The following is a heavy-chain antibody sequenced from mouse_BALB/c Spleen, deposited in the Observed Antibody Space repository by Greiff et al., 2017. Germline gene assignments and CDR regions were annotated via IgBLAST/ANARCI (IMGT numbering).Heavy chain of an antibody. Sequence: LQESGPELVKPGASVKISCKASGYTFTDYYIHWVKQKPGQGLEWIGWIYPGSGNTKYNEKFKGKATLTVDTSSSTAYMQLSSLTSEDTAVYFCARDGRDDYFDYWGQGTTLTVSS. CDR3: ARDGRDDYFDY. CDR1: GYTFTDYY. J-gene: IGHJ2*01. CDR2: IYPGSGNT. D-gene: IGHD2-3*01. V-gene: IGHV1-84*02.